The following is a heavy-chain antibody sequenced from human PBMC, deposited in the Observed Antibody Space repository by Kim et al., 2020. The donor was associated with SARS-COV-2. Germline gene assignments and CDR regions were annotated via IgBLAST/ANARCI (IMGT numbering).Heavy chain of an antibody. CDR3: ARQKIYYAILTGYAAHWFFDL. Sequence: SETLSLTCTVSGGSISSYYWSWIRQPPGKGLEWIGYSYNSGSTNPNPSLTIRLTISVDTSKNQFSLKLSSVTAADTAVYYCARQKIYYAILTGYAAHWFFDLWGRGTLVTVSS. CDR2: SYNSGST. J-gene: IGHJ2*01. CDR1: GGSISSYY. V-gene: IGHV4-59*01. D-gene: IGHD3-9*01.